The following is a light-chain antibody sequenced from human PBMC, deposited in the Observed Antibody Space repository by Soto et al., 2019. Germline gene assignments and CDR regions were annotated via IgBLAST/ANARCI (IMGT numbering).Light chain of an antibody. J-gene: IGKJ1*01. V-gene: IGKV3-20*01. CDR2: GAS. CDR1: QSVSSSY. Sequence: EIVLTQSPGTLSLSPGERATLSCRASQSVSSSYLAWYQQKPGQAPRLLIYGASSRATGIPDRFSGRESGTYFTLTISRLEPEGVAVYYCQQYGSSPTFGQGTKVEIK. CDR3: QQYGSSPT.